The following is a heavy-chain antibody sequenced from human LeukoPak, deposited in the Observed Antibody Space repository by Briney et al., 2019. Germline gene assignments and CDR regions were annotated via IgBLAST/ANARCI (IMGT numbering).Heavy chain of an antibody. CDR3: ARLAVADRFDY. D-gene: IGHD6-19*01. CDR1: GRSISSYY. Sequence: SETLSLTCTVSGRSISSYYWSWIRQPPGKGLEWIGYIYYSGSTNYNPSLKSRVTISVDTSKNQFSLKLRSVTAADTAVYYCARLAVADRFDYWGQGTLVSVSS. J-gene: IGHJ4*02. V-gene: IGHV4-59*01. CDR2: IYYSGST.